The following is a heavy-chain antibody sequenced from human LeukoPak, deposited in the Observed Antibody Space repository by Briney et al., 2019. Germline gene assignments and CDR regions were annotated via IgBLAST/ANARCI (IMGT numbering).Heavy chain of an antibody. V-gene: IGHV1-69*06. CDR2: IIPIFGTA. Sequence: SVKVSCKASGGTFSSYAISWVRQAPGQGLEWMGGIIPIFGTANYAQKFQGRVTITADKSTSTAYMELSSLRSEDTAVYYCARERYYYDSSGYYSTTKHFDYWGQGTLVTVSS. CDR3: ARERYYYDSSGYYSTTKHFDY. J-gene: IGHJ4*02. CDR1: GGTFSSYA. D-gene: IGHD3-22*01.